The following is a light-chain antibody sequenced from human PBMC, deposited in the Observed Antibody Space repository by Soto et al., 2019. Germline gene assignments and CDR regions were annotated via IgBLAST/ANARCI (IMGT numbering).Light chain of an antibody. Sequence: EIVMTQSPATLSVSPGERATLSCRASQSVSNNLAWYQQKPGQAPRLLIYGASTRATGIPARFSGSEPGTEFTLTISSLQSEDFAVYYCQEYNNWPPGSFGQGTKLEIK. V-gene: IGKV3-15*01. CDR1: QSVSNN. J-gene: IGKJ2*01. CDR3: QEYNNWPPGS. CDR2: GAS.